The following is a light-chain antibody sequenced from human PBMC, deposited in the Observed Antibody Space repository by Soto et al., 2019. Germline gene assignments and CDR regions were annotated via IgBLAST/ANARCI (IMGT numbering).Light chain of an antibody. CDR3: QQYNTYSWT. V-gene: IGKV1-5*03. CDR1: QSISTW. Sequence: IQMTQSPSTLSASVGDRVTITCRASQSISTWLAWYQQKPGKGPTLLIYKASRLESGVPSRFSGSGSGTEFALTISSLQPADFATYYCQQYNTYSWTFGQGTKVDI. CDR2: KAS. J-gene: IGKJ1*01.